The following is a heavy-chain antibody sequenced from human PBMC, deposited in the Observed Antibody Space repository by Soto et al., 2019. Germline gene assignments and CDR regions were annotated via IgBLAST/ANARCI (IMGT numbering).Heavy chain of an antibody. CDR1: DGSISSYF. V-gene: IGHV4-59*08. Sequence: SETLSLTCTVSDGSISSYFWSWIRQPPGKGLEWIGYIYYTGRTNYNPSLKSRVTISVDTSKNQFSLKLSSVTAADTAVYYCARHTPAISISDHWGQGTLVTVSS. CDR3: ARHTPAISISDH. CDR2: IYYTGRT. J-gene: IGHJ4*02. D-gene: IGHD2-15*01.